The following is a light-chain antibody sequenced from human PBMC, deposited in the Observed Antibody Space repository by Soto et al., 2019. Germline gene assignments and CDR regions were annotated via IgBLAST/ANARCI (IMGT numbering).Light chain of an antibody. V-gene: IGKV3-20*01. CDR1: QSVSSSF. Sequence: EIVLTQSPGTLSLSPGERATLSCRASQSVSSSFLAWYQQRRGQAPRLFIFGASYRASGIPDRFSGSGSGTIFTLTISTLEPEDFAVYYCQHQDNSPPAYTFGPGTNVD. J-gene: IGKJ3*01. CDR2: GAS. CDR3: QHQDNSPPAYT.